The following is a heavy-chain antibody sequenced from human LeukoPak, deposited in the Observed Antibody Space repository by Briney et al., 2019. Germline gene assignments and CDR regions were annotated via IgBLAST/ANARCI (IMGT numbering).Heavy chain of an antibody. CDR2: LSGSGGST. D-gene: IGHD3-22*01. V-gene: IGHV3-23*01. CDR3: ARDGRDASGYYFGSC. Sequence: PGGTLRLSCAASGFTFSNYGMSWVRQAPGKGLEWVSALSGSGGSTFYADSVKGRFTISRDNSKNTLYLQMNSLRAEDTAVYYCARDGRDASGYYFGSCWGQGTLVTVSS. J-gene: IGHJ4*02. CDR1: GFTFSNYG.